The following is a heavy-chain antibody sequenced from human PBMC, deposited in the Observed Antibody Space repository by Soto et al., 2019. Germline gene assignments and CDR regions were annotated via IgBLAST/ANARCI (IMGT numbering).Heavy chain of an antibody. CDR2: IIPIFGTA. V-gene: IGHV1-69*13. D-gene: IGHD2-21*02. CDR3: ARDLSYCGGDCLGFFQH. J-gene: IGHJ1*01. CDR1: GGTFSSYA. Sequence: SVKVSCKASGGTFSSYAISWVRHAPGQGLEWMGGIIPIFGTANYAQKFQGRVTITADESTSTAYMELSSLRSEDTAVYYCARDLSYCGGDCLGFFQHWCQGTLVTVSS.